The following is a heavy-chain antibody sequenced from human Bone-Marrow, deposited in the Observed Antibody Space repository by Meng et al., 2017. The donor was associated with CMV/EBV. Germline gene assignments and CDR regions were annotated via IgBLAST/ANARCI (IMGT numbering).Heavy chain of an antibody. Sequence: SQTLSLTCAISGDSVSSNSAAWDWIRQSPSRGLEWLGRTYYRSKWYNDYAVSVKSRITINPDTYKNQFSLQLNSVTPEDTAVYYCARDWEYYDCWSGYPPFDYWGQGTLVTASS. V-gene: IGHV6-1*01. CDR1: GDSVSSNSAA. CDR2: TYYRSKWYN. CDR3: ARDWEYYDCWSGYPPFDY. D-gene: IGHD3-3*01. J-gene: IGHJ4*02.